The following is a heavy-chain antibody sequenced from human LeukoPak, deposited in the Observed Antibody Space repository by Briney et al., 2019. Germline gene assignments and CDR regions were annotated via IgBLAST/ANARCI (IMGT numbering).Heavy chain of an antibody. CDR1: GYTFTSYG. CDR2: ISAYNGNT. Sequence: ASVKVSCKASGYTFTSYGISWVRQAPGQGLEWMGWISAYNGNTNYAQKLQGRVTITTDTSTSTAYMELRSLRSDDTAVYYCARDYGSGSYSYFDYWGQGTLVTVSS. CDR3: ARDYGSGSYSYFDY. D-gene: IGHD3-10*01. V-gene: IGHV1-18*01. J-gene: IGHJ4*02.